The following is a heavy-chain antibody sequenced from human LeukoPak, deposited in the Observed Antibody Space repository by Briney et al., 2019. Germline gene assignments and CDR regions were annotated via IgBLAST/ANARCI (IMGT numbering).Heavy chain of an antibody. CDR2: IKQDGSEK. V-gene: IGHV3-7*01. Sequence: GGSLRLSCAASGFTFSSYWMSWVRQAPGKGLEWVANIKQDGSEKYYVDSVKGRFTISRDNAKNSLYLQMNNLRAEDTAVYYCARDQTYYDFWSGYRYYYYMDVWGKGTTVTVSS. D-gene: IGHD3-3*01. CDR1: GFTFSSYW. J-gene: IGHJ6*03. CDR3: ARDQTYYDFWSGYRYYYYMDV.